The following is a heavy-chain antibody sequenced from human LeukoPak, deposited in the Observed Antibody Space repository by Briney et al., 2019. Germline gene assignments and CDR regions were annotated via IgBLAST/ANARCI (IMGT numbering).Heavy chain of an antibody. D-gene: IGHD5-18*01. V-gene: IGHV3-23*01. CDR3: ARERLSGYSNGYRLGY. CDR2: ISDAGATT. CDR1: GFTFSSYA. Sequence: GGSLRLSCAGSGFTFSSYAMSWVRQAPGKGLEWVSAISDAGATTYDADSVKGRFTISRDNSKNTLYLQMNSLRAEDTAVYYCARERLSGYSNGYRLGYWGQGTLVTVSS. J-gene: IGHJ4*02.